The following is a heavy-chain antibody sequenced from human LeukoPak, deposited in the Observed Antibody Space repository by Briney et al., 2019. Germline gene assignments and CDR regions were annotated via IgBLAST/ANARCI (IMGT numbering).Heavy chain of an antibody. J-gene: IGHJ3*02. CDR1: GFTFSSYS. V-gene: IGHV3-48*01. Sequence: PGGSLRLSCAASGFTFSSYSMNWVRQAPGKGLEWVSYISSSSSTIYYADSVKGRFTISRDNAKNSLYLQMNSLRAEDTAVYYCARDDYDYVWGGYRFDAFDIWGQGTMVAVSS. CDR3: ARDDYDYVWGGYRFDAFDI. D-gene: IGHD3-16*02. CDR2: ISSSSSTI.